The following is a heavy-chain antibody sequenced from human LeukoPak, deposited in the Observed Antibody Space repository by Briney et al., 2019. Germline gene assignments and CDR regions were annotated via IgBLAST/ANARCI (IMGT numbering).Heavy chain of an antibody. CDR3: ASYDFWSGYYKF. D-gene: IGHD3-3*01. V-gene: IGHV4-39*01. CDR2: IYYSGST. J-gene: IGHJ4*02. Sequence: KPSETLSLTCTVSGGSISSSSYYWGWIRQPPGQGLEWIGSIYYSGSTYYNPSLKSRVTISVDTSKNQFSLKLSSVTAADTAVYYCASYDFWSGYYKFWGQGTLVTVSS. CDR1: GGSISSSSYY.